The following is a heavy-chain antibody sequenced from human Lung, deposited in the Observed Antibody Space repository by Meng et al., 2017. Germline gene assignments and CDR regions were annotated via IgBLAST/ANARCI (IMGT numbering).Heavy chain of an antibody. CDR2: INAGNGNT. Sequence: QVQLVQSGVEVKKPGSSVKVSCKASGYTFTSYAMHWVRQAPGQRLEWMGWINAGNGNTKYSQKFQGRVTITRDTSASTAYMELSSLRSEDTAVYYCARGDYCGGDCYWFDYWGQGTLVTVSS. J-gene: IGHJ4*02. V-gene: IGHV1-3*01. CDR1: GYTFTSYA. CDR3: ARGDYCGGDCYWFDY. D-gene: IGHD2-21*02.